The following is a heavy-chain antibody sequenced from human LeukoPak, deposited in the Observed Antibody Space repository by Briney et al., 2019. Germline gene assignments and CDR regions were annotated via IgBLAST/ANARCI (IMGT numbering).Heavy chain of an antibody. J-gene: IGHJ5*02. D-gene: IGHD2-2*02. CDR1: GYTFTAYY. CDR3: ARGFRLSAIEDWFDP. Sequence: ASVKVSCKASGYTFTAYYMHWVRLAPGQGLEWMGWITPNSGGTKYAQRFQGRVTMTRDTSISTAYMELSGLRSDDTAVYFCARGFRLSAIEDWFDPWGQGTLVTVSS. CDR2: ITPNSGGT. V-gene: IGHV1-2*02.